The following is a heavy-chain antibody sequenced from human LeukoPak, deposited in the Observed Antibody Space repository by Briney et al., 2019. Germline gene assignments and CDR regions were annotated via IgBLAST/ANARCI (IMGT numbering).Heavy chain of an antibody. V-gene: IGHV4-34*01. D-gene: IGHD3-22*01. CDR2: INPSGST. CDR1: GGSFSGYH. CDR3: ARGRHDITMIVVVMTSVSYYLDV. Sequence: SETLSLTCAVYGGSFSGYHWAWIRQSPGKGLEWIGDINPSGSTYYNPSLKSRLTISVDTSKNQFSLKLRSVTAADTAVYYCARGRHDITMIVVVMTSVSYYLDVWGKGTTVTVS. J-gene: IGHJ6*03.